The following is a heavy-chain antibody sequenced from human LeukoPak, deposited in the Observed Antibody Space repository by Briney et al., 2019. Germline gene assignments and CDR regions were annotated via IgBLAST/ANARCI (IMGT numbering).Heavy chain of an antibody. V-gene: IGHV3-21*01. D-gene: IGHD4-23*01. Sequence: GGSLRLSCAASGFTFSSYSMNWVRQAPGKGLEWVSSISSSSSYIYYADSVKGRFTISRDNAKNSLYLQMNSLRAEDSAVYYCASEVVTDAFDIWAKGQWSPSLQ. CDR3: ASEVVTDAFDI. CDR1: GFTFSSYS. CDR2: ISSSSSYI. J-gene: IGHJ3*02.